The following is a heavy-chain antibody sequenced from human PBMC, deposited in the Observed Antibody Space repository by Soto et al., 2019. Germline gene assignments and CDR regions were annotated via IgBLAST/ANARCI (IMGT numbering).Heavy chain of an antibody. CDR2: ISAYNGNT. CDR3: ARRGSGYDLY. D-gene: IGHD5-12*01. Sequence: PGESLKISCKCSGYTFTSYGISWVRQAPGQGLEWMGWISAYNGNTNYAQKLQGRVTMTTDTSTSTAYMELRSLRSDDTAVYYCARRGSGYDLYWGQGTLVTVSS. J-gene: IGHJ4*02. V-gene: IGHV1-18*04. CDR1: GYTFTSYG.